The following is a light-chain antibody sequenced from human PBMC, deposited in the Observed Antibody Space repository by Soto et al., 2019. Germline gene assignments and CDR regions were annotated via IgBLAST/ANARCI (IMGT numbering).Light chain of an antibody. J-gene: IGKJ1*01. V-gene: IGKV3-20*01. CDR3: QQYGSSPWT. CDR1: QSVSSSY. Sequence: EIALTQSPGTLSLSPGERATLSCRASQSVSSSYLAWYQQKPGQAPRLLIYGASSRATGIPDRFSGSGSGTDFTLTISRLEPEDGAVYYCQQYGSSPWTFGQGTKVDIK. CDR2: GAS.